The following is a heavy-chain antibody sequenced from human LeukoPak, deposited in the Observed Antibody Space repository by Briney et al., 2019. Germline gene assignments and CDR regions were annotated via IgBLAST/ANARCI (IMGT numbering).Heavy chain of an antibody. D-gene: IGHD6-6*01. J-gene: IGHJ3*02. CDR1: GYTFTSYA. V-gene: IGHV1-3*01. Sequence: ASVKVSCKASGYTFTSYAMHWVRQAPGQRLEWMGWINAGNGNTKYSQKFQGRVTITRDTSASTAYMELSSLRSDDTAVYYCARWVEYSSSPVAYDAFDIWGQGTMVTVSS. CDR3: ARWVEYSSSPVAYDAFDI. CDR2: INAGNGNT.